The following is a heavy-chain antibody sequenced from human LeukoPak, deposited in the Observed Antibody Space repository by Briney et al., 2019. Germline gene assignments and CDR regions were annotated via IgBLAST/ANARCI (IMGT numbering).Heavy chain of an antibody. CDR3: ARSPHYDSSGYYYYFDY. CDR2: IYSGGST. CDR1: GVIVSNNY. V-gene: IGHV3-53*01. Sequence: GGSLRLSCAASGVIVSNNYMIWVRQAPGQGLEWVSVIYSGGSTDYADSVKGRFTISRDNSKNTVYLQMNSLRAEDTAVYFCARSPHYDSSGYYYYFDYWGQGTLVIVSS. D-gene: IGHD3-22*01. J-gene: IGHJ4*02.